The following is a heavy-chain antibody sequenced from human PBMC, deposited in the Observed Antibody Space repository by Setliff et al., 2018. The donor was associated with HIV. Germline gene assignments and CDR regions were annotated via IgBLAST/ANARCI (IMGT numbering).Heavy chain of an antibody. CDR1: GDTFTSYD. Sequence: ASVKVSCKTSGDTFTSYDINWVRQAAGHGLEWMGWMTPYSGNTGYAQKFQGRVSMTRNTSISTAYMELSSLRSEDTAVNYCARDGHYNFWSGYGYYYYHMDVWGRGTTVTVSS. CDR3: ARDGHYNFWSGYGYYYYHMDV. D-gene: IGHD3-3*01. CDR2: MTPYSGNT. J-gene: IGHJ6*03. V-gene: IGHV1-8*02.